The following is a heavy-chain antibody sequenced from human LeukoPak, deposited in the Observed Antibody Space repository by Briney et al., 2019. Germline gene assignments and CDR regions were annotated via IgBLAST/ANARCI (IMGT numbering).Heavy chain of an antibody. CDR2: INHSGST. D-gene: IGHD5-12*01. J-gene: IGHJ4*02. Sequence: SETLSLTCAVYGGSFSGYYWSWIRQPPGKGLEWIGEINHSGSTNYNPSLKSRVTISVDTSKNQFSLKLSSVTAADTAVYYCARGSNPPLYSGYDSSLDYWGQGTLVTVSS. CDR3: ARGSNPPLYSGYDSSLDY. CDR1: GGSFSGYY. V-gene: IGHV4-34*01.